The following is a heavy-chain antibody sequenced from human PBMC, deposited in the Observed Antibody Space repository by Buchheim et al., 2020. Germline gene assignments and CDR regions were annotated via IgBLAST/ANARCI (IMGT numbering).Heavy chain of an antibody. J-gene: IGHJ6*02. D-gene: IGHD6-19*01. V-gene: IGHV3-48*02. CDR3: ARAVAGPYYYYGMDV. CDR2: ISSSSSTI. CDR1: GFTFSSYS. Sequence: EVQLVESGGGLVQPGGSLRLSCAASGFTFSSYSMNWVRQAPGKGLEWVSYISSSSSTIYYADSVKGRFTISRDNAKNQQYLQMNSLRDEDTAVYYCARAVAGPYYYYGMDVWGQGTT.